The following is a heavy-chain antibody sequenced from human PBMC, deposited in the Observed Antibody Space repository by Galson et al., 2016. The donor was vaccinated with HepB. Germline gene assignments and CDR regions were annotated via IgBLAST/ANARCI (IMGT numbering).Heavy chain of an antibody. J-gene: IGHJ4*02. Sequence: SVKVSCKASGYTFTINGISWVRQAPGQGLEWMGWISANSGNTNYAQKFQGRVTMTRDTSTSTAYMGLRSLRSDDTAVYYCARDRWYTFDYWGQGTLVTVSS. CDR2: ISANSGNT. CDR3: ARDRWYTFDY. D-gene: IGHD4-23*01. CDR1: GYTFTING. V-gene: IGHV1-18*01.